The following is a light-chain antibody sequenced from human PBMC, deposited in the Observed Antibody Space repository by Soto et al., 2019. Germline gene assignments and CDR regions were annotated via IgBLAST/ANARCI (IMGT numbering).Light chain of an antibody. J-gene: IGKJ1*01. Sequence: DLQMTQSPSTLSASVGDRVTITCRASQSISSWLAWYQQKPGKAPKLLIYDASSLESGVQSRFSGSGSGTEFTLTISSLKPDDFATYYCQQYNSYWTFGQGTKVDIK. CDR2: DAS. CDR3: QQYNSYWT. V-gene: IGKV1-5*01. CDR1: QSISSW.